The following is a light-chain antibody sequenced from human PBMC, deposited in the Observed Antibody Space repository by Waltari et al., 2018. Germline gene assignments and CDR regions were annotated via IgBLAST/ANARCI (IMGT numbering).Light chain of an antibody. CDR1: SSDVGGYNY. CDR3: SSYAGSNTPVV. Sequence: QSALTQPPSASGSPGQSVTISCTGTSSDVGGYNYVSWYQQHPGNAPKLMIYEVSKRPSGVPGRFSGSTSGNTASLTVSGLQAEDEADYYCSSYAGSNTPVVFGGGTKLTVL. CDR2: EVS. J-gene: IGLJ2*01. V-gene: IGLV2-8*01.